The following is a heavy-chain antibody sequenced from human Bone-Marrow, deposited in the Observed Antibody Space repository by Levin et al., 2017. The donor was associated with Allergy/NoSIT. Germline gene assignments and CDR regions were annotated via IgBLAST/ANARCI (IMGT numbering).Heavy chain of an antibody. CDR1: GFSFNNYS. J-gene: IGHJ3*02. D-gene: IGHD5-18*01. CDR2: ISSRSSHI. Sequence: ASVKVSCAASGFSFNNYSMNWVRQAPGKGLEWVSSISSRSSHIYYVDSVEGRFTISRDNAKSSLFLQMNSLRAEDTAVYYCGRAKQGYIYDPFDMWGQGTMVTVSS. CDR3: GRAKQGYIYDPFDM. V-gene: IGHV3-21*01.